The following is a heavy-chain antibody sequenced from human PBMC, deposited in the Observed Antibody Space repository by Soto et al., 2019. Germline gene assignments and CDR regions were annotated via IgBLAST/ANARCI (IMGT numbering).Heavy chain of an antibody. J-gene: IGHJ4*02. D-gene: IGHD3-22*01. CDR3: ARSWYYYDSSGIFDY. CDR1: GYTFTSNS. CDR2: INAGNGNT. V-gene: IGHV1-3*01. Sequence: GASAEVSSKASGYTFTSNSMHWLRQAQGQRLEWMGWINAGNGNTKYSQKFQGRVTITRDTSASTAYMELSSLRSEDTAVYYCARSWYYYDSSGIFDYWGQGTLVTVSS.